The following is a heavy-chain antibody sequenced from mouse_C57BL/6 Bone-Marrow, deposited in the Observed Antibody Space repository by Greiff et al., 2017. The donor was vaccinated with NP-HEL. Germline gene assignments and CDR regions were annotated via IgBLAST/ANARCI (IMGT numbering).Heavy chain of an antibody. CDR1: GYTFTDYN. CDR3: ARRGYDYGPFAY. CDR2: INPNNGGT. J-gene: IGHJ3*01. V-gene: IGHV1-22*01. Sequence: LVKPGASVKLSCKASGYTFTDYNMHWVKQSHGKSLEWIGYINPNNGGTSYNQKFKGKVTLTVNKSSSTAYMELRSLTSEDSAVYYCARRGYDYGPFAYWGQGTLVTVSA. D-gene: IGHD2-4*01.